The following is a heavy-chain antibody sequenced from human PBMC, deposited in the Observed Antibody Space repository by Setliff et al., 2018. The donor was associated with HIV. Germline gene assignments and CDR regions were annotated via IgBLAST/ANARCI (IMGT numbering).Heavy chain of an antibody. Sequence: PSETLSLTCTGAGGSIGGYCWSWIRQPPGTGLEWLGCIYSGGSTNYNPSLESRLTISVDTSKSQFSLKLTSVTAADTAVYYCARQMTIPGVAVTPVDYWGQGALFTVSS. J-gene: IGHJ4*02. CDR2: IYSGGST. V-gene: IGHV4-59*08. D-gene: IGHD3-3*01. CDR3: ARQMTIPGVAVTPVDY. CDR1: GGSIGGYC.